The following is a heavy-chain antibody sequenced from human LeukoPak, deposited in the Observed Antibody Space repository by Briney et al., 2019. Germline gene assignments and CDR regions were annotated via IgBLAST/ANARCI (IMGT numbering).Heavy chain of an antibody. Sequence: ASVKVSSKASGYTFTSYGISWVRQAPGQGLEWMGWISAYNGNTNYAQKLQGRVTMTTDTSTSTAYMELRSLRSDDTAVYYCARDAPYYDFWSGYGSPDYFDYWGQGTLVTVSS. J-gene: IGHJ4*02. CDR3: ARDAPYYDFWSGYGSPDYFDY. CDR1: GYTFTSYG. V-gene: IGHV1-18*01. D-gene: IGHD3-3*01. CDR2: ISAYNGNT.